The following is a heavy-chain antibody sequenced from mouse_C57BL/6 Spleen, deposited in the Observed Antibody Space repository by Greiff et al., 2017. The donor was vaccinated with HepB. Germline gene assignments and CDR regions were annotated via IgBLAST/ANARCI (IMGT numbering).Heavy chain of an antibody. CDR1: GYTFTSYW. J-gene: IGHJ2*01. Sequence: VQLQQPGAELVRPGTSVKLSCKASGYTFTSYWMHWVKQRPGQGLEWIGVIDPSDSYTNYNQKFKDKATLTVDTSSSTAYMQLSSMTSEDSAVYYCARSGYGSSPYYFDYWGQGTTLTVSS. D-gene: IGHD1-1*01. CDR3: ARSGYGSSPYYFDY. CDR2: IDPSDSYT. V-gene: IGHV1-59*01.